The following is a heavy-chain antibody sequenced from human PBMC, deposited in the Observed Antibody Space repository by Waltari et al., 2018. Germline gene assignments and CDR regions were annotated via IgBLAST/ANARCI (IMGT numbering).Heavy chain of an antibody. V-gene: IGHV3-21*01. D-gene: IGHD6-25*01. CDR1: GFTFSSYS. J-gene: IGHJ3*02. Sequence: EVQLVESGGGLVKPGGSLRLSCAASGFTFSSYSMNWVRQAPGKGLEWVSSMSSSSSYIYYADSVKGRFTISRDNAKNSLYLQMNSLRAEDTAVYYCARVGSTAPGAFDIWGQGTMVTVSS. CDR2: MSSSSSYI. CDR3: ARVGSTAPGAFDI.